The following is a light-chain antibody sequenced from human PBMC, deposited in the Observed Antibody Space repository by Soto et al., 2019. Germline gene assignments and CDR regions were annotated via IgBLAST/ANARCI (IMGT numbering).Light chain of an antibody. CDR1: SSNIGSNT. Sequence: QSALTQPPSASGTPGQWVTISCSGSSSNIGSNTVNWYQQVPGTAPKLLIYTDNQRPSGVPDRFSGSRSGTSASLAISGLQSEDEADYYCAAWDDILSGAVFGGGTKLTVL. J-gene: IGLJ3*02. CDR2: TDN. V-gene: IGLV1-44*01. CDR3: AAWDDILSGAV.